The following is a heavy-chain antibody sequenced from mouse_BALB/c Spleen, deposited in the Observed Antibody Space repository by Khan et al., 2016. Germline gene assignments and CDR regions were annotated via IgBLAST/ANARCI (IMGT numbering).Heavy chain of an antibody. Sequence: VQLKQSGAELVKPGASVKLSCTASDFNIKDTFMHWVKQRPEQGLEWIGRIDPANGNTRYDPKFQGKATITADTSSNTAYLQLSSLTSEDTAVXYCARRGPIYYYVSTYGDWGQGTTLTVSS. CDR1: DFNIKDTF. CDR2: IDPANGNT. CDR3: ARRGPIYYYVSTYGD. D-gene: IGHD1-1*01. V-gene: IGHV14-3*02. J-gene: IGHJ2*01.